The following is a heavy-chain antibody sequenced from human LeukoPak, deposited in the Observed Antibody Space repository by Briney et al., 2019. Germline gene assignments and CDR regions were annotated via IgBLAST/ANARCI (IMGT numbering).Heavy chain of an antibody. CDR2: ISDDGTSK. Sequence: PGGSLRLSCVTSGFTFSNHAMHWVRQGPGKGLEWVAVISDDGTSKFYADSVKGRFTIFRDNSKNTLYLQMNSLRAEDTAVYYCADRSSSFVYWGQGTLVTVSS. V-gene: IGHV3-30*04. CDR1: GFTFSNHA. CDR3: ADRSSSFVY. D-gene: IGHD6-13*01. J-gene: IGHJ4*02.